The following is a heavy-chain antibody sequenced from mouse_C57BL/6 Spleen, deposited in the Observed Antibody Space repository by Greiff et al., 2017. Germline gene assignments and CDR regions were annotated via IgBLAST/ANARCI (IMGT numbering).Heavy chain of an antibody. D-gene: IGHD1-1*01. CDR3: AREGITTVVEDAMDY. CDR1: GYAFSSYW. J-gene: IGHJ4*01. CDR2: IYPGDGDT. V-gene: IGHV1-80*01. Sequence: VQRVESGAELVKPGASVKISCKASGYAFSSYWMNWVKQRPGKGLEWIGQIYPGDGDTNYNGKFKGKATLTADKSSSTAYMQLSSLTSEDSAVYFCAREGITTVVEDAMDYWGQGTSVTVSS.